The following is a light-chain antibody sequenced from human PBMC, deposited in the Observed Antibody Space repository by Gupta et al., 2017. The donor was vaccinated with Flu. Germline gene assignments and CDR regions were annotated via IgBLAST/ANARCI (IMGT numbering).Light chain of an antibody. CDR3: MQALQTPPT. V-gene: IGKV2-28*01. Sequence: ISGRSSQSLLHSNGYNYLDWYLQKPGQSPQLLIYLGSNRASGVPDRFSGSGSGTDFTLKISRVEAEDVGVYYCMQALQTPPTFGQGTRLEIK. CDR2: LGS. J-gene: IGKJ5*01. CDR1: QSLLHSNGYNY.